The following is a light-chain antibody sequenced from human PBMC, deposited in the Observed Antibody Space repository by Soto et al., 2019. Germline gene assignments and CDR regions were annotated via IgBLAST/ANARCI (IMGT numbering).Light chain of an antibody. CDR3: QQYNSYS. V-gene: IGKV4-1*01. J-gene: IGKJ1*01. Sequence: DIVMTQSPDSLAVSLGERATINCKSSQSILYSSNNKNYLAWYQQKPGTAPKVLIYHASNLQSGVPSRFSGSGSGTEFTLTISSLQPDDFATYYCQQYNSYSFGQGTKVDIK. CDR2: HAS. CDR1: QSILYSSNNKNY.